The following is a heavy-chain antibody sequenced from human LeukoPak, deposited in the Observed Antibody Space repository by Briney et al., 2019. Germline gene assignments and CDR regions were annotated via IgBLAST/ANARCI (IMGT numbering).Heavy chain of an antibody. CDR1: GFTFSSYG. D-gene: IGHD4-17*01. V-gene: IGHV3-30*18. CDR3: AKALESSSDYGDY. Sequence: GSLRLSCAASGFTFSSYGMHWVRQAPGKGLEWVAVISYDGSNKYYADSVKGRFTISRDNSKNTLYLQMNSLRAEDTAVYYCAKALESSSDYGDYWGQGTLVTVSS. CDR2: ISYDGSNK. J-gene: IGHJ4*02.